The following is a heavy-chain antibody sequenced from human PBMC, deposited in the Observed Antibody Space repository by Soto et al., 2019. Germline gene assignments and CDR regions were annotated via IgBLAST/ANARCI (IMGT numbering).Heavy chain of an antibody. CDR3: ARASYFRPSGSYYFVS. D-gene: IGHD3-10*01. CDR2: VYSNGNT. Sequence: SETLSLTCTVSDDSLTTNKYAWTWIRQNPEKGLEWIGYVYSNGNTRSSPSLQSRVSMSVDTSKSHFSLRLSSVTAADTAVYFCARASYFRPSGSYYFVSWGQGTLVTSPQ. V-gene: IGHV4-31*03. CDR1: DDSLTTNKYA. J-gene: IGHJ4*02.